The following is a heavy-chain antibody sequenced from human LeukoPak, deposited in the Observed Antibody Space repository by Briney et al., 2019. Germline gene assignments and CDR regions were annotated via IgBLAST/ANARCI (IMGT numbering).Heavy chain of an antibody. CDR3: ARGTGEGYTYGRYYFDY. Sequence: SETLSLTCAVYGGSFSGYYWSWIRQPPGKGLEWIGEINHSGSTNYNPSLKSRVTISVDTSKNQFSLKLSSVTAADTAVYYCARGTGEGYTYGRYYFDYWGQGTLVTVSS. V-gene: IGHV4-34*01. CDR2: INHSGST. CDR1: GGSFSGYY. J-gene: IGHJ4*02. D-gene: IGHD5-18*01.